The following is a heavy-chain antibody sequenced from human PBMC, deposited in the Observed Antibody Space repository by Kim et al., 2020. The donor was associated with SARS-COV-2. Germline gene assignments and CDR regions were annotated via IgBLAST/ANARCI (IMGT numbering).Heavy chain of an antibody. CDR1: GFTVSSNY. J-gene: IGHJ6*02. Sequence: GGSLRLSCAASGFTVSSNYMSWVRQAPGKGLEWVSVIYSGGSTYYADSVKGRFTISRDNSKNTLYLQMNSLRAEDTAVYYCASGNGTTSYDCGMDVWGQGTTVTVTS. V-gene: IGHV3-53*01. D-gene: IGHD1-1*01. CDR3: ASGNGTTSYDCGMDV. CDR2: IYSGGST.